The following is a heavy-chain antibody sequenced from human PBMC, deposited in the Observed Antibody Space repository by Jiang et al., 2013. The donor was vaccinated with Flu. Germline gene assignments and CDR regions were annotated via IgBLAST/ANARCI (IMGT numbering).Heavy chain of an antibody. CDR2: IIPILGIA. D-gene: IGHD4-17*01. V-gene: IGHV1-69*04. Sequence: SGAEVKKPGSSVKVSCKASGGTFSSYAISWVRQAPGQGLEWMGRIIPILGIANYAQKFQGRVTITADKSTSTAYMELSSLRSEDTAVYYCATTSPNDYGDYSWYFDLWGRGTLVTVSS. J-gene: IGHJ2*01. CDR3: ATTSPNDYGDYSWYFDL. CDR1: GGTFSSYA.